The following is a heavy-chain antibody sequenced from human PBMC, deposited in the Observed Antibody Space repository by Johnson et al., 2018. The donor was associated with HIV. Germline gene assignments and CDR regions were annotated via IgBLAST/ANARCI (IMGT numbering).Heavy chain of an antibody. Sequence: LSCAASGFTFSSYAMSWVRQAPGKGLEWVSVIYSGGSTYYADSVKGRFTISRDNSKNTLYLQMNSLRVEDTAMYYCARGPILEWLSGDGFDMWGQGTMVTVSS. CDR3: ARGPILEWLSGDGFDM. D-gene: IGHD3-3*01. CDR2: IYSGGST. J-gene: IGHJ3*02. V-gene: IGHV3-53*05. CDR1: GFTFSSYA.